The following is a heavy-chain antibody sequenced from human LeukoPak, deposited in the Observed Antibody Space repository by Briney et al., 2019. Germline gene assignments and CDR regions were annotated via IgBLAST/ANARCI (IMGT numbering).Heavy chain of an antibody. Sequence: ASVKVSCKASGYTFTSYGISWVRQAPGQGLEWMGWISAYNGNTNSAQKLQGRVTMTTDTSTSTAYMELRSLRSDDTAVYYCARPRPALDAFDIWGQGTMVTVSS. CDR3: ARPRPALDAFDI. J-gene: IGHJ3*02. V-gene: IGHV1-18*01. CDR1: GYTFTSYG. CDR2: ISAYNGNT. D-gene: IGHD6-6*01.